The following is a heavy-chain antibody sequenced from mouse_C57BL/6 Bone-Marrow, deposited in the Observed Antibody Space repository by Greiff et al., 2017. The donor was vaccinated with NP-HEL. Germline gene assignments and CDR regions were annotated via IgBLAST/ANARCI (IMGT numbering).Heavy chain of an antibody. J-gene: IGHJ2*01. V-gene: IGHV1-69*01. CDR1: GYTFTSYW. Sequence: QVQLQQPGAELVMPGASVKLSCKASGYTFTSYWMHWVKQRPGQGLEWIGEIDPSDSYTTYNQKFKGKSTLTVDKSSSTAYMQLSSLTSEDSAVYYCARGGFDYWGQGTTLTVSS. CDR2: IDPSDSYT. CDR3: ARGGFDY.